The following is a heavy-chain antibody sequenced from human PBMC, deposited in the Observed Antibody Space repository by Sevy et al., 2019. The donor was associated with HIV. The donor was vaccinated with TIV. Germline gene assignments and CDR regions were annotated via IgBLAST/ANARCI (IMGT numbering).Heavy chain of an antibody. CDR2: ISHDGNYK. J-gene: IGHJ4*02. CDR3: ARLFSCGGDCYYLDY. V-gene: IGHV3-30-3*01. CDR1: GFTFSNYD. Sequence: GGSLRLSCAASGFTFSNYDMHWVRQAPGKGLEWVAVISHDGNYKNYADSVKDRFTISRDDFKNTLYLHMSSLRPEDTAVYFCARLFSCGGDCYYLDYWGQGALVTVSS. D-gene: IGHD2-21*02.